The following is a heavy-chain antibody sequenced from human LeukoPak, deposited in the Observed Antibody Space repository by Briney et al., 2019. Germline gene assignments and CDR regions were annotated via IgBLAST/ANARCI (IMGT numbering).Heavy chain of an antibody. Sequence: SVKVSCKASGGTFSSYAISWVRQAPGQGLEWMGGIIPIFGTANYAQKFQGRVTITTDESTSTAYMELSSLRSEDTAVYYCARDPDNYYDSSGYYRSNGIWGQGTMVTVSS. J-gene: IGHJ3*02. D-gene: IGHD3-22*01. CDR2: IIPIFGTA. V-gene: IGHV1-69*05. CDR3: ARDPDNYYDSSGYYRSNGI. CDR1: GGTFSSYA.